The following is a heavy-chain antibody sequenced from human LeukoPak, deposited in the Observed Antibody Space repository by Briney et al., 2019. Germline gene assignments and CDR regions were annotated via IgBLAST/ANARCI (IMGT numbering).Heavy chain of an antibody. J-gene: IGHJ6*04. CDR3: AREQEGLVDV. CDR2: VSGAGGYT. Sequence: GGSLRLSCAASGFTFSSYAMSWVRQAPGKGLEWVSAVSGAGGYTYYADFVKGRFTISRDNAKNSLYLQMNSLRAEDTAVYYCAREQEGLVDVWGKGTTVTVSS. V-gene: IGHV3-23*01. CDR1: GFTFSSYA. D-gene: IGHD2-21*01.